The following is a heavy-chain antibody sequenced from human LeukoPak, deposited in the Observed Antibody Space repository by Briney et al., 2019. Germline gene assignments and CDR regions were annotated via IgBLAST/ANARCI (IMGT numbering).Heavy chain of an antibody. J-gene: IGHJ3*02. CDR3: ARRLGPNAFDI. Sequence: PSETLSLTCAVYGGSFSGYYWSWIRQPPGKGLEWIGEINHSGSTNYNPSLKSRVTISVDTSKNQFSLKLSSVTAADTAVYYCARRLGPNAFDIWGQGTMVTVSS. V-gene: IGHV4-34*01. CDR2: INHSGST. CDR1: GGSFSGYY. D-gene: IGHD3-16*01.